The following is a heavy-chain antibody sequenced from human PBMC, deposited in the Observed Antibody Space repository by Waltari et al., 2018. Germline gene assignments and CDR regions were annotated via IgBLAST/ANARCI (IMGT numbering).Heavy chain of an antibody. Sequence: QVNLVESGGGMVQPGGSLRLSCATSGFPFSNFGMHWVRQAPGKGREWVALIWFDGSDKFYADSVRGRFTISRDNSARTLYLDMDSLRLDDTAMYYCAKDAFGNTYLDFWGQGTLVTVSS. V-gene: IGHV3-30*02. CDR1: GFPFSNFG. CDR2: IWFDGSDK. J-gene: IGHJ4*02. CDR3: AKDAFGNTYLDF. D-gene: IGHD2-2*02.